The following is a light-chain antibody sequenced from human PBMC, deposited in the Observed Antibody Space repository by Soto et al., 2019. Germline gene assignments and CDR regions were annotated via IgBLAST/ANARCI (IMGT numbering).Light chain of an antibody. V-gene: IGLV2-23*01. Sequence: QSALTQPASVSGSPGQSITIFCTGTSSDVGNYNLVSWYQQHPGKAPKLMMYEGTERPSGVSNRFSGSKSGNTASLTISGLQAEDEADYYCCSYAGGGTYVFGTGTKLTVL. CDR3: CSYAGGGTYV. CDR2: EGT. CDR1: SSDVGNYNL. J-gene: IGLJ1*01.